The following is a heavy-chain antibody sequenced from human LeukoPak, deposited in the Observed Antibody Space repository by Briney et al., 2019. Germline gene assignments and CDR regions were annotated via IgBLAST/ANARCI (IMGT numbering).Heavy chain of an antibody. CDR3: ARLPLDNWNGVS. J-gene: IGHJ5*02. CDR2: IDPSDSVT. Sequence: PGESLKISCQGSGSSFTSYWIIWVRQMPGKGLAWMGRIDPSDSVTNYSPSFQGHVTFSVDKSISTAYLQWSSLKASDTALYYCARLPLDNWNGVSWGQGTLVTVSS. D-gene: IGHD1-1*01. CDR1: GSSFTSYW. V-gene: IGHV5-10-1*01.